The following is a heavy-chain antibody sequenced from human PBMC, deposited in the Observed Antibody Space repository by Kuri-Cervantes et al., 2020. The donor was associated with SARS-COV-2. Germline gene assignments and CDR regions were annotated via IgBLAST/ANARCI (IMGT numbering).Heavy chain of an antibody. CDR1: GFTFSDYY. Sequence: GESLKISCEASGFTFSDYYMSWIRQAPGKGLEWIAYISSSGSYSQSADSVEGRFTVSRDNAKNSLYLQMNSLRVEDTALYYCAREEGGELGEAFDYWGQGALVTVSS. D-gene: IGHD7-27*01. J-gene: IGHJ4*02. CDR2: ISSSGSYS. CDR3: AREEGGELGEAFDY. V-gene: IGHV3-11*06.